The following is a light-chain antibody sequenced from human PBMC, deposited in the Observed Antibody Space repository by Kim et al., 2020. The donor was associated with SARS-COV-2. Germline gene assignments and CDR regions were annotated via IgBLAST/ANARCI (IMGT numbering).Light chain of an antibody. CDR1: DSNIAKTF. CDR3: AAWDDSLSARL. Sequence: QSALTQPPSVSGPPGQSVTISCSGGDSNIAKTFVYWYQQLPGTAPKLLIYANTQRPSGVPDRFSGSKSGTSASLAISGLRPEDEADYYCAAWDDSLSARLFGGGTQLTVL. V-gene: IGLV1-47*02. CDR2: ANT. J-gene: IGLJ2*01.